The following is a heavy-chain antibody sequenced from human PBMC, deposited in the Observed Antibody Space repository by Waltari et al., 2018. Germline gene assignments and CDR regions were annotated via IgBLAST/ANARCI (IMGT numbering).Heavy chain of an antibody. V-gene: IGHV4-34*01. Sequence: QVQLQQWGAGLLKPSETLSLTCAVYGGSFSAYYWSWIRQPPGKGLEWIGEINHIGSTNHSPSLKSRVTISVDPSTIQFSLKLRSVTAADTAVYYCATGDRYCSGGRCPLGGYGMDVWGQGTTVTVSS. J-gene: IGHJ6*02. CDR2: INHIGST. D-gene: IGHD2-15*01. CDR3: ATGDRYCSGGRCPLGGYGMDV. CDR1: GGSFSAYY.